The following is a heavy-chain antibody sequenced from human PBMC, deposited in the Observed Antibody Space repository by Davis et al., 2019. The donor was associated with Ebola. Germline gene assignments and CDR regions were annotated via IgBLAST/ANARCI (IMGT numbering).Heavy chain of an antibody. CDR1: GFTFSSYS. J-gene: IGHJ3*02. Sequence: PGGSLRLSCAASGFTFSSYSMNWVRQAPGKGLEWVSSISSSSSYIYYADSVKGRFTVSRDNAKNSLYLQLNSLRAEDTAVYYCARETRDTFGGAYDAFDIWGQGTMVTVSS. CDR3: ARETRDTFGGAYDAFDI. V-gene: IGHV3-21*01. D-gene: IGHD3-16*01. CDR2: ISSSSSYI.